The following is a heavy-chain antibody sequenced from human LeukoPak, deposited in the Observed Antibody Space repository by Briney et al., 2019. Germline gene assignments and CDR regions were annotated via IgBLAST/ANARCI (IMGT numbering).Heavy chain of an antibody. D-gene: IGHD2-2*02. CDR1: GYTFTGCY. CDR3: ARDRLVVVPAAIRGYYMDV. CDR2: INPNSGGT. J-gene: IGHJ6*03. V-gene: IGHV1-2*02. Sequence: ASVKVSCKASGYTFTGCYMHWVRQAPGQGLGWMGWINPNSGGTNYAQKFQGRVTMTRDTSISTAYMELSRLRSDDTAVYYCARDRLVVVPAAIRGYYMDVWGKGTTVTVSS.